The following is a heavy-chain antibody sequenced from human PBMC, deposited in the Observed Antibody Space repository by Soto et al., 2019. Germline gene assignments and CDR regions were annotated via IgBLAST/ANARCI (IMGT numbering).Heavy chain of an antibody. V-gene: IGHV4-31*03. CDR3: ARAPSSGYYPYYYGMDV. CDR1: GGSISSGGYY. Sequence: SETLSLTCTVSGGSISSGGYYWSWIRQHPGKGLEWIGYIYYSGSTYYNPSLKSRVTISVDTSKNLFSLKLSSVTAADTAAYYCARAPSSGYYPYYYGMDVWGQGTTVTVSS. J-gene: IGHJ6*02. D-gene: IGHD3-22*01. CDR2: IYYSGST.